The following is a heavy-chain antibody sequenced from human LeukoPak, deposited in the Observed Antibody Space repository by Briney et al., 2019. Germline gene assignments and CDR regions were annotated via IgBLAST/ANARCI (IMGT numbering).Heavy chain of an antibody. Sequence: PGGSLRLSCAASGFTFSSYAMSWVRQAPGRGLEWVSIISGGSGNTYYADSVKGRFSISRDNSKNTLYLQMNSLRVEDTAVYYCASHSSSWYGFDYWGQGTLVTVSS. V-gene: IGHV3-23*01. CDR1: GFTFSSYA. CDR2: ISGGSGNT. CDR3: ASHSSSWYGFDY. J-gene: IGHJ4*02. D-gene: IGHD6-13*01.